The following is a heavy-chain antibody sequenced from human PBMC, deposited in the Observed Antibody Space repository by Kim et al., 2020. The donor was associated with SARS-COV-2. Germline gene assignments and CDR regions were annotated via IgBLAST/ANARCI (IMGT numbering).Heavy chain of an antibody. J-gene: IGHJ4*02. Sequence: SETLSLTCAVYTGSFSGHYWNWIRQSPGVGLEWIGEINHIGTTKYSPSLKSRVTLSVDTSKNQFSLRMTSVTAADTAVYYCARRCAGIDWWGQGTPVTVS. CDR3: ARRCAGIDW. V-gene: IGHV4-34*01. CDR1: TGSFSGHY. D-gene: IGHD2-21*01. CDR2: INHIGTT.